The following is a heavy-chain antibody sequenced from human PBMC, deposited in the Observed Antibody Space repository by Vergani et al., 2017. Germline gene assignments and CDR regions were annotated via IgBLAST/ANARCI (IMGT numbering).Heavy chain of an antibody. Sequence: QVQLVQSGAEVKKPGASVKVSCKASGYTFTSYGISWVRQAPGQGLEWMGWISASNGNTNYAQKFQGRVTITADKSTSTAYMELSSLRSEDTAVYYCAGDQPDYGGNSGYYCYGMDVWGEGTTVTVSS. J-gene: IGHJ6*04. CDR1: GYTFTSYG. CDR2: ISASNGNT. D-gene: IGHD4-23*01. CDR3: AGDQPDYGGNSGYYCYGMDV. V-gene: IGHV1-18*01.